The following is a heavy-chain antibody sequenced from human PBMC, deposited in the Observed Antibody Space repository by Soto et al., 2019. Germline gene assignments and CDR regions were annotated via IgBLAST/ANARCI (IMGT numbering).Heavy chain of an antibody. J-gene: IGHJ4*02. V-gene: IGHV4-59*01. CDR3: ARDYSGYDAASFY. CDR1: GGSFSPNY. CDR2: IYYGGTT. D-gene: IGHD5-12*01. Sequence: PSETLSLTCTVSGGSFSPNYWSWIRQPPGKGLEWVGYIYYGGTTSYNPSLKSRVTISVDTSKNQFSLKLSSVTAADTAVYYCARDYSGYDAASFYWGQGTLVTVSS.